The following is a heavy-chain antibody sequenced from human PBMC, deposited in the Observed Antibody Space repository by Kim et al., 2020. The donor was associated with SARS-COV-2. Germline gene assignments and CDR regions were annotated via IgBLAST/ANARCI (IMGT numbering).Heavy chain of an antibody. V-gene: IGHV3-33*05. CDR3: FLHSPDLTYYYYGMDV. CDR1: GFTFSSYG. Sequence: GGSLRLSCAASGFTFSSYGMHWVRQAAGKGLEWVAVISYDGSNKYYADSVKGRFTISRDNSKNTLYLQMNSLRAEDTAVYYCFLHSPDLTYYYYGMDVWGQGTTVTVSS. D-gene: IGHD4-4*01. J-gene: IGHJ6*02. CDR2: ISYDGSNK.